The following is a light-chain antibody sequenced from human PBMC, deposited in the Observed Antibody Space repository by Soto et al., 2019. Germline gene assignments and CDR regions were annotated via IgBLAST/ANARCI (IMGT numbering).Light chain of an antibody. V-gene: IGKV1-5*01. CDR3: QQYDTHWT. J-gene: IGKJ1*01. CDR2: DAT. Sequence: DIQMTQSPSTLSASVGDRVTIPCRASQTISTWLAWYQQKPGEAPKVLIYDATTLESGVPSRFSGSGSGTQFTLTISSLKHDDFATYYCQQYDTHWTFGQGTKVDIK. CDR1: QTISTW.